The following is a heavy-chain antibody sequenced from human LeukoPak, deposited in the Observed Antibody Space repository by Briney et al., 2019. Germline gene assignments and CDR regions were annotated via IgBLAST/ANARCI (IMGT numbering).Heavy chain of an antibody. J-gene: IGHJ5*02. D-gene: IGHD6-19*01. CDR2: IYTSGST. CDR3: ARDGFIAVAGTPYSWFDP. Sequence: SQTLSLTCTVSGGSISSGNYYWSWIRQPAGKGLEWIGRIYTSGSTNYNPSLKSRVTISVDTPKNQFSLKLSSVSAADTAVYYCARDGFIAVAGTPYSWFDPWGQGTLVTVSS. V-gene: IGHV4-61*02. CDR1: GGSISSGNYY.